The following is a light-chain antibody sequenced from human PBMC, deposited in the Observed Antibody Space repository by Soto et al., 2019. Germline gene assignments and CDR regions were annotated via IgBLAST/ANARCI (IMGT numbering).Light chain of an antibody. Sequence: QSVLTQPPSVSGAPGQRVTISCTGSSSNIGAGYDVHWYQQLPGTAPKLLIYGNSNRPSGVPDRFSGSNSGTSASLAITGLQAEDEADYYCQSYDSSLSGSDYVFGTGTKLTVL. V-gene: IGLV1-40*01. CDR3: QSYDSSLSGSDYV. CDR2: GNS. J-gene: IGLJ1*01. CDR1: SSNIGAGYD.